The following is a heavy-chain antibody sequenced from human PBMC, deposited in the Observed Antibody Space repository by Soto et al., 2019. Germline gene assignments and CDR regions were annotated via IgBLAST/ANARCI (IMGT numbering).Heavy chain of an antibody. J-gene: IGHJ4*02. D-gene: IGHD6-13*01. V-gene: IGHV4-39*01. CDR3: ARHSSSWYNGPLRRVDY. Sequence: QLQLQESGPGLVKPSETLSLTCTVSGDSISSGSYYWVWIRQPPGKGLEWIGSIYYSGRVFYNPSLKSRVTISVDTSKNQFSLKVTSVTAADTALYFCARHSSSWYNGPLRRVDYWGQGTLVTVSS. CDR2: IYYSGRV. CDR1: GDSISSGSYY.